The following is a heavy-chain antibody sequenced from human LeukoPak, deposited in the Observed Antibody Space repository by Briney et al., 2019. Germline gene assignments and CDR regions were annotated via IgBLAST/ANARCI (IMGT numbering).Heavy chain of an antibody. CDR3: ARDLDYYGSGSYYNPVWFDP. V-gene: IGHV1-69*04. J-gene: IGHJ5*02. Sequence: SVKVSCKASGGTFSSYTISWVRQAPGQGLEWMGRIIPILGIANYAQKFQGRVTITADKSTSTAYMELSSLRSEATAVYYCARDLDYYGSGSYYNPVWFDPWGQGTLVTVSS. CDR2: IIPILGIA. D-gene: IGHD3-10*01. CDR1: GGTFSSYT.